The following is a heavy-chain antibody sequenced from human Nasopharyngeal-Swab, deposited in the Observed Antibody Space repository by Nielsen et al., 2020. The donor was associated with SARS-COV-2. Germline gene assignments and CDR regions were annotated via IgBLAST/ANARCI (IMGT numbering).Heavy chain of an antibody. J-gene: IGHJ6*03. CDR2: INPSGGST. CDR3: ARDPGVSWPSNKYYYYYMDV. CDR1: GYTFTSYY. Sequence: ASVKVSCKASGYTFTSYYMHWVRQAPGQGLEWMGIINPSGGSTSYAQKFQGRVTMTRDTSTSTVYMELSSLRSEDTAVYYCARDPGVSWPSNKYYYYYMDVWGKGTTVTVSS. V-gene: IGHV1-46*01. D-gene: IGHD6-13*01.